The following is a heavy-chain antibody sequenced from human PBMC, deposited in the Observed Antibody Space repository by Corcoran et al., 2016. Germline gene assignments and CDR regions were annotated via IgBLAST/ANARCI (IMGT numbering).Heavy chain of an antibody. CDR3: TRDRDGYNLPYYYYGMDV. D-gene: IGHD5-12*01. V-gene: IGHV3-49*03. CDR2: IRSKAYGGTT. Sequence: EVQLVESGGGLVQPGRSLRLSCTASGFTFGDYAMSWFRQAPGKGLEWVGFIRSKAYGGTTEYAASVKGRFTISRDDSKRIAYLQMNSLKTEDTAVYCCTRDRDGYNLPYYYYGMDVWGQGTTVTVSS. J-gene: IGHJ6*02. CDR1: GFTFGDYA.